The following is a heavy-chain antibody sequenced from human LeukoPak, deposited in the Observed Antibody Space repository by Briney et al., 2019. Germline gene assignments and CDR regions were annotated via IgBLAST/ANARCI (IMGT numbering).Heavy chain of an antibody. D-gene: IGHD2-15*01. V-gene: IGHV4-59*08. CDR2: GDHFGGA. CDR1: GNSVTSYY. J-gene: IGHJ4*02. Sequence: SESLSLTCSVSGNSVTSYYWSWIRQAPGKGLEWVGYGDHFGGAIYNPSLKRRVTISFDKSNNKFFLPLTSVPAADTAVYYCCSLSDLYHGPHLLDSWSQEALVTVSS. CDR3: CSLSDLYHGPHLLDS.